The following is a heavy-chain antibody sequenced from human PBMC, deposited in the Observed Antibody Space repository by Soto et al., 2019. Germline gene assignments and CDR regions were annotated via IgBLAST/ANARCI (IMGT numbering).Heavy chain of an antibody. V-gene: IGHV5-51*01. J-gene: IGHJ4*02. CDR1: GYSFPTYW. D-gene: IGHD4-17*01. Sequence: HGESLKISCKGSGYSFPTYWIAWVRQMPGKGLEWMGIIYPDDSDTRYSPPFQGQVTISADKPISTAYLQWSSLKASDAAIYYCARGGDHGDWYFDYWGQGTLVTVSS. CDR3: ARGGDHGDWYFDY. CDR2: IYPDDSDT.